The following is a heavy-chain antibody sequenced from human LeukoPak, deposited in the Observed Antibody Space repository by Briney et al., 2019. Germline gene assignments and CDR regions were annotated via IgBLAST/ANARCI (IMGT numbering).Heavy chain of an antibody. CDR3: ARVAPNCGGDCYFSKYYFDY. CDR2: IYYSGST. V-gene: IGHV4-59*01. D-gene: IGHD2-21*02. Sequence: PSETLSLTCTVSGDSISSYYWSWIRQPPGKGLEWIGDIYYSGSTNYNPSLKSRVTISVDTSKNQFSLKLSSVTAADTAVYYCARVAPNCGGDCYFSKYYFDYWGQGTLVTVSS. J-gene: IGHJ4*02. CDR1: GDSISSYY.